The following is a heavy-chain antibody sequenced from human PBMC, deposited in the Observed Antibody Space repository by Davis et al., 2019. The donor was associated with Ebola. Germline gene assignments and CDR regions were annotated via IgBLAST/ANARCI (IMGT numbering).Heavy chain of an antibody. CDR2: TYYRSKWYN. V-gene: IGHV6-1*01. J-gene: IGHJ5*02. CDR3: ARDESIAVAGPRGWFDP. Sequence: SQTLSLTCAISGDSVSRNSVAWNWIRQFPSRGLEWLGRTYYRSKWYNDYAVSVKSRITINADTSKNQLSLQLNSVTPEDTAVYYCARDESIAVAGPRGWFDPWGQGTLVTVSS. CDR1: GDSVSRNSVA. D-gene: IGHD6-19*01.